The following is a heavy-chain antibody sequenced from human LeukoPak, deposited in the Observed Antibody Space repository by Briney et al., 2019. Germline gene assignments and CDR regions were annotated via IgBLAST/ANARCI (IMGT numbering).Heavy chain of an antibody. CDR1: GGSISSSTW. J-gene: IGHJ4*02. V-gene: IGHV4-4*02. CDR2: ISLTGRT. Sequence: SGTLSLTCAVSGGSISSSTWWSWVRQPPGQGLEWIGEISLTGRTNYNPSLIGRVIMSLDESRNQLSLTLTSVTAADTAMYYCTRESGPYCPFGYWGQGTLVVVPS. CDR3: TRESGPYCPFGY. D-gene: IGHD1-26*01.